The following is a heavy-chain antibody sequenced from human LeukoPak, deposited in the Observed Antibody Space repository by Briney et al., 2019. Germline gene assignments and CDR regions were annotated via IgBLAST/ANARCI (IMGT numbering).Heavy chain of an antibody. V-gene: IGHV3-30-3*01. CDR2: ISYDGSNK. Sequence: SGGSLRLSCAASGFTFSSYSMHWVRQAPGKGLECVAVISYDGSNKYYADSVKGRFTISRDHSKNTLYLQMNSLRAEDTAVYYCARDLKGDFWSGYPYYYYYYGMDVWGQGTTVTVSS. D-gene: IGHD3-3*01. CDR3: ARDLKGDFWSGYPYYYYYYGMDV. CDR1: GFTFSSYS. J-gene: IGHJ6*02.